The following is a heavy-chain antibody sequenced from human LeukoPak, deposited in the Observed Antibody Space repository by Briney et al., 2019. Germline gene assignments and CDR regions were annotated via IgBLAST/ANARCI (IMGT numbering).Heavy chain of an antibody. V-gene: IGHV4-34*01. CDR1: GGSFSGYY. CDR3: AASRAEGCSSTSCYSDFDY. CDR2: INHSGST. Sequence: PSETLSLTCAVYGGSFSGYYWSWIRQPPGKGLEWIGEINHSGSTNYNPSLKSRVTISVDTSKNQFSLKLSSVTAADTAVYYCAASRAEGCSSTSCYSDFDYWGQGTLVTVSS. D-gene: IGHD2-2*01. J-gene: IGHJ4*02.